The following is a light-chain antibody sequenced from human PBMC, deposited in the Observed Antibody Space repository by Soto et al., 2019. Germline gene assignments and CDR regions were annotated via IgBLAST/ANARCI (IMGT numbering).Light chain of an antibody. V-gene: IGKV3-11*01. CDR3: QVRDVWPS. CDR2: DAS. J-gene: IGKJ1*01. Sequence: IVLTQSPVTLALCPGERAVLSCRASQSVSTSLAWYQHKAGQAPRLFIYDASKRAPGIPARFSGSGSGTDFTLTISSLEPEDLAVYYCQVRDVWPSFGQGTKVEIK. CDR1: QSVSTS.